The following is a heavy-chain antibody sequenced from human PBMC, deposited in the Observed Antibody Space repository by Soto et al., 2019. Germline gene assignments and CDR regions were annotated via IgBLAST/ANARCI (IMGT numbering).Heavy chain of an antibody. J-gene: IGHJ6*02. CDR1: GGSFSGYY. V-gene: IGHV4-34*01. D-gene: IGHD6-13*01. CDR2: INHSGST. Sequence: PSETLSLTCAVYGGSFSGYYWSWIRQPPGKGLEWIGEINHSGSTNYNPSLKSRVTISVDTSKNQFSLKLSSVTAADTAAYYCAREVGGSSWSPRPYYYYYGMDVWGQGTTVTVSS. CDR3: AREVGGSSWSPRPYYYYYGMDV.